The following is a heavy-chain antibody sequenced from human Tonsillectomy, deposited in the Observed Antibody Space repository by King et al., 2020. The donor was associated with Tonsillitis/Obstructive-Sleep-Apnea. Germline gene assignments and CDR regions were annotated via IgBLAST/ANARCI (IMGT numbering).Heavy chain of an antibody. CDR1: GFTFSSYG. D-gene: IGHD3-9*01. CDR3: ARDYGYYDILTGYFGTSTWGYFDY. Sequence: QVQLVESGGGVVQPGRSLRLSCAASGFTFSSYGMHWVRQAPGKGLEWVAGIWYDGSNKYYADSVKGRFTISRDNSKNKLYLQMNSLRAEETAVYYCARDYGYYDILTGYFGTSTWGYFDYWGQGTLVTVSS. CDR2: IWYDGSNK. J-gene: IGHJ4*02. V-gene: IGHV3-33*01.